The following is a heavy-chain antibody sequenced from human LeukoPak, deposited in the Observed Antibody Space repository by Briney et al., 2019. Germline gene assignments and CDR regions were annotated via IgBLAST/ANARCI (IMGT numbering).Heavy chain of an antibody. J-gene: IGHJ6*02. CDR3: ARVRSSGWYRPRGNYYYSGMDV. D-gene: IGHD6-19*01. CDR2: TYYRSKWYN. CDR1: GDSVSSNSAA. V-gene: IGHV6-1*01. Sequence: SQTLSLTCAISGDSVSSNSAAWNWIRQSPSRGLEWLGRTYYRSKWYNDYAVSVKSRITINPDTSTNQFSLHLNSVTPEDTAVYYCARVRSSGWYRPRGNYYYSGMDVWGQGTTVTVSS.